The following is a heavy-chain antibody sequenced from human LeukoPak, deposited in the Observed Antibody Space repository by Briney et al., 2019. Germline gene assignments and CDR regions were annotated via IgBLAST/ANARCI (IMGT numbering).Heavy chain of an antibody. J-gene: IGHJ4*02. D-gene: IGHD3-10*01. Sequence: KTSETLSLTCTVSGGSISSSGYYWGWIRQPPGKGLEWIGSIYYSGSIYYNPSFKSRVTISVDTSKNQFSLKLTSVTAADSAVYYCANAYRGSGSCFRGGYFDNWGQGTLATVSS. V-gene: IGHV4-39*01. CDR2: IYYSGSI. CDR3: ANAYRGSGSCFRGGYFDN. CDR1: GGSISSSGYY.